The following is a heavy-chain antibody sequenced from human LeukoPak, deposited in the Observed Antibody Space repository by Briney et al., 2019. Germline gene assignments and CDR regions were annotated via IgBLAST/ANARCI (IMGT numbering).Heavy chain of an antibody. CDR3: ARSQISISLGGPFDS. J-gene: IGHJ4*02. D-gene: IGHD3-16*01. V-gene: IGHV3-23*01. Sequence: GGSLRLSCVASGFTFINYGMSWFRQAPGKGLEWVSGISGRGGATYSTDSVKGRLTISRDNSQNTLYLHMNSLRGEDTAIYYCARSQISISLGGPFDSWGQGTLVTVSS. CDR1: GFTFINYG. CDR2: ISGRGGAT.